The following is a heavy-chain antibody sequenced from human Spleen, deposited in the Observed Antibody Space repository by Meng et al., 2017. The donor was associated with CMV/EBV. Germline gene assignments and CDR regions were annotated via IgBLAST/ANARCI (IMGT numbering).Heavy chain of an antibody. CDR1: GGIVRSYA. CDR3: ARDFILRGMDV. Sequence: CKASGGIVRSYAIGWVRQAPGQGLEWLGGIILISGTVNYVQKFQGRLTITTDESTSTAYLELSSLRSDDTAIYYCARDFILRGMDVWGQGTTVTVSS. V-gene: IGHV1-69*05. J-gene: IGHJ6*02. D-gene: IGHD2-15*01. CDR2: IILISGTV.